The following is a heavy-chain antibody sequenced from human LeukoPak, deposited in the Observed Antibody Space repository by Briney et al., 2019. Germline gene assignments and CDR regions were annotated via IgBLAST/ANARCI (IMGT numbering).Heavy chain of an antibody. Sequence: ASVKVSCKASGYSFINYYIHGVRQAPGQGLEWMGIINPSGGSTSFAQKFQGRVTMTRDTSITTAYMELTSLRSDDTAVYYCARDLFYSVSGTYYNVGRVFNYWGQGTLVTVSS. V-gene: IGHV1-46*01. CDR2: INPSGGST. D-gene: IGHD3-10*01. J-gene: IGHJ4*02. CDR3: ARDLFYSVSGTYYNVGRVFNY. CDR1: GYSFINYY.